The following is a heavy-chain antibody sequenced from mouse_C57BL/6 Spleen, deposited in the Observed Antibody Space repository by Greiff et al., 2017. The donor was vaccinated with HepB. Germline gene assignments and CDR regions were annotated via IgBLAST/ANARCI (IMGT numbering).Heavy chain of an antibody. Sequence: EVKLVESGGGLVKPGGSLKLSCAASGFTFSDYGMHWVRQAPEKGRGWVAYISSGSSTIYYADTVKGRFTISRDNAKNTLFLQMTRLRSEATALYYCALRPYRASFAYSGQATLLTVS. CDR3: ALRPYRASFAY. CDR1: GFTFSDYG. CDR2: ISSGSSTI. V-gene: IGHV5-17*01. D-gene: IGHD6-1*01. J-gene: IGHJ3*01.